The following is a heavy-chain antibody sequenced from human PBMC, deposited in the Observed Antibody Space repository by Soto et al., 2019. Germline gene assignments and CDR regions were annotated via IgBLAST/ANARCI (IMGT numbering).Heavy chain of an antibody. CDR1: VVTCSSNS. Sequence: SVRLPCQTSVVTCSSNSINCGRQTPGNGVEGVASISSSGSHICYADSVKGRFTISRDNAKKSLFLQMNSLGAEDTAVYYCARDGGYCSAASCYFINYLHYGLDVWGQGTTVTVSS. D-gene: IGHD2-2*01. V-gene: IGHV3-21*01. CDR2: ISSSGSHI. J-gene: IGHJ6*02. CDR3: ARDGGYCSAASCYFINYLHYGLDV.